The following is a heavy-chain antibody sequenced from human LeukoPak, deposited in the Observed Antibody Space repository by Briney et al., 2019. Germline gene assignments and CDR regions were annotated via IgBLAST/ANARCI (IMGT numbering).Heavy chain of an antibody. CDR3: ARLNAIAVAGSYYYYMDV. V-gene: IGHV7-4-1*02. Sequence: GASVKVSCKASGYTFTSYAMNWVRQAPGQGLEWMGWINTNTGNPTYAQGFTGRFVFSLDTSVSTAYLQISSLKAEDTAVYHCARLNAIAVAGSYYYYMDVWGKGTTVTVSS. CDR2: INTNTGNP. J-gene: IGHJ6*03. CDR1: GYTFTSYA. D-gene: IGHD6-19*01.